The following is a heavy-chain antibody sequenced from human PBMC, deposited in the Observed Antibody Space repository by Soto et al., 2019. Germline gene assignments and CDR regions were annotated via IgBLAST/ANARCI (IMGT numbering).Heavy chain of an antibody. D-gene: IGHD3-10*02. V-gene: IGHV1-69*02. CDR2: IIPILGIT. J-gene: IGHJ5*02. Sequence: QVQLVQSGAEVKKPGSSVNVSCKASGGSFNNYIIHWVRQAPGQGLEWMGRIIPILGITNYARQFQGRVTITADKSTSTAYLELSSLRSEDTAVYYCASLFSHCFDPWGLGTLVTVSS. CDR1: GGSFNNYI. CDR3: ASLFSHCFDP.